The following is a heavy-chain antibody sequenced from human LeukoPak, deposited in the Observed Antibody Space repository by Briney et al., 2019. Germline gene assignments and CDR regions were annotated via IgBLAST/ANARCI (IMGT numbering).Heavy chain of an antibody. D-gene: IGHD2-15*01. V-gene: IGHV3-30-3*01. Sequence: PGGSLRLSCAASGFTFSSYAMHWVRQAPGKGLEWVAVTSYDGSNKYYADSVKGRFTISRDNSKNTLYLQMNSLRAEDTAVYYCAREGYCSGGSCYSDYFQYWGQGTLVTVSS. CDR3: AREGYCSGGSCYSDYFQY. CDR1: GFTFSSYA. J-gene: IGHJ1*01. CDR2: TSYDGSNK.